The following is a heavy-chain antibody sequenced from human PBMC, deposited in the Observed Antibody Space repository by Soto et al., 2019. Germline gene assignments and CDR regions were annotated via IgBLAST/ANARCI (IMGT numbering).Heavy chain of an antibody. J-gene: IGHJ5*02. V-gene: IGHV3-23*01. D-gene: IGHD2-2*01. Sequence: GGSLRLSCAASGFTFSSYAMSWVRQAPGKGLEWVSAISGSGGSTYYADSVKGRFTISRDKSKNTLYLQMNSLRAEDTAVYYCAKDSGYCSSTSCYFGDWFDPWGQGTLVTVSS. CDR1: GFTFSSYA. CDR3: AKDSGYCSSTSCYFGDWFDP. CDR2: ISGSGGST.